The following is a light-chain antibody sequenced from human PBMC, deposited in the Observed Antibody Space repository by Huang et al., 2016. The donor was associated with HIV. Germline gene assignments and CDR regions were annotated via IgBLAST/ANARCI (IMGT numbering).Light chain of an antibody. CDR3: QQRSNWS. CDR1: QSVSSY. Sequence: EIVLTQSPATLSLSPGERATLSCRASQSVSSYLAWYQQKPGQAPRLLIDDASNRATGIPAMFSGSGSGTDYTLTISRLEPEDFAVYYCQQRSNWSFGGGTKVEIK. J-gene: IGKJ4*01. CDR2: DAS. V-gene: IGKV3-11*01.